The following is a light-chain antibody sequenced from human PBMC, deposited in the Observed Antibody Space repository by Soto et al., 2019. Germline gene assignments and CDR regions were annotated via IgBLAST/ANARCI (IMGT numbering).Light chain of an antibody. Sequence: QSVLTQPPSVSDAPVQRVTISCTGSSSNIGAGYEAHWYQQVPGTAPKLLIYANNNRPPGEPDRFSGSKSGTSAPLAITGLQAENEAEYYCQSYDSSLSGYVFGTGTKVTVL. J-gene: IGLJ1*01. CDR2: ANN. CDR1: SSNIGAGYE. CDR3: QSYDSSLSGYV. V-gene: IGLV1-40*01.